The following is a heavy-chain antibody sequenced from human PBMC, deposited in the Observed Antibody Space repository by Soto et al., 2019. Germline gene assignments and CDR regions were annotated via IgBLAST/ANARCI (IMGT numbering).Heavy chain of an antibody. Sequence: GGFLRLSCSASGFNFNTYAIQWVRQAPGKGLEYVSGISGNGVSTYYADSVKGRFTISRDNSKSTLYLQMSSLGAEDMAVYYCLKGRKGAAGTLNIVGMDVWYQETTVTISS. V-gene: IGHV3-64D*06. CDR3: LKGRKGAAGTLNIVGMDV. CDR1: GFNFNTYA. J-gene: IGHJ6*02. CDR2: ISGNGVST. D-gene: IGHD6-13*01.